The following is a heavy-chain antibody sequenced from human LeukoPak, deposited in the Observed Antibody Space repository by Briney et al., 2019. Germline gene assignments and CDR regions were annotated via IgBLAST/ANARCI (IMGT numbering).Heavy chain of an antibody. D-gene: IGHD6-19*01. J-gene: IGHJ4*02. V-gene: IGHV3-7*01. CDR3: ARVAYSSGWYEGYFDY. Sequence: GGSLRLSCAASGFTFSSYWMSWVRQAPGKGLEWVANIKQDGSEKYYVDSMKGRFTISRDNAKNSLYLQMNSLRAEDTTVYYCARVAYSSGWYEGYFDYWGQGTLVTVSS. CDR1: GFTFSSYW. CDR2: IKQDGSEK.